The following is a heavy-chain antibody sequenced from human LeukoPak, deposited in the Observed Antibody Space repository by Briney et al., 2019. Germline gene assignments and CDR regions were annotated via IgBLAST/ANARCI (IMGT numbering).Heavy chain of an antibody. CDR3: ARRLSQYDCFDP. J-gene: IGHJ5*02. D-gene: IGHD2-2*01. CDR1: GDIVSSNSVT. V-gene: IGHV6-1*01. Sequence: SQTLSLTCAISGDIVSSNSVTWNWIRQSPSRGLEWLGRTYYRSTWYNDYAVSVRGRITVNPDTSKNQFSLHLNSVTPEDTAVYYCARRLSQYDCFDPWGQGILVTVSS. CDR2: TYYRSTWYN.